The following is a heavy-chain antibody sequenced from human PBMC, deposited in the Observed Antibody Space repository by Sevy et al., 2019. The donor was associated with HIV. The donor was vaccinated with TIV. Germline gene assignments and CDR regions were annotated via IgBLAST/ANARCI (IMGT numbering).Heavy chain of an antibody. D-gene: IGHD6-19*01. J-gene: IGHJ4*02. CDR3: AKDTSGGWEYYFDY. CDR1: GFTFDEYT. CDR2: ISWDGGST. Sequence: GGSLRLSCAASGFTFDEYTMHWVRQAPGKGLEWVSLISWDGGSTYYADSVKGRFTISRDNSKNSLDLQMNSLRTEDTALYYCAKDTSGGWEYYFDYWGQGTLVTVSS. V-gene: IGHV3-43*01.